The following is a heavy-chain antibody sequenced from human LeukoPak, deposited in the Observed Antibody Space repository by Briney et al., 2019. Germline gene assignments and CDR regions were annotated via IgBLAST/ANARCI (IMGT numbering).Heavy chain of an antibody. CDR1: GYTFTGYY. D-gene: IGHD3-10*01. CDR2: INPNSGGT. CDR3: ARVTMVRGVNKPTDY. V-gene: IGHV1-2*02. Sequence: GASVKVSCKASGYTFTGYYMHWVRQAPGQGLEWMGWINPNSGGTNYAQKFQGRVTMTRGTSISTAYMELSRLRSDDTAVYYCARVTMVRGVNKPTDYWGQGTLVTVSS. J-gene: IGHJ4*02.